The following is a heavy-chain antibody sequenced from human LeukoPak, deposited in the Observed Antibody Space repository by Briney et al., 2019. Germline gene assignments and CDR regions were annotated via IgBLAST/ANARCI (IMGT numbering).Heavy chain of an antibody. J-gene: IGHJ2*01. CDR1: DGSISSYY. D-gene: IGHD3-22*01. Sequence: SETLSLTCTVSDGSISSYYWSWIRQPPGKGLEWIGYIYYSGSTNYNPSLKSRVTISVDTSKNQFSLKLSSVTAADTAVYYCARALRYYDSSGYYRSYWYFDLWGRGTLVTVSS. CDR2: IYYSGST. CDR3: ARALRYYDSSGYYRSYWYFDL. V-gene: IGHV4-59*01.